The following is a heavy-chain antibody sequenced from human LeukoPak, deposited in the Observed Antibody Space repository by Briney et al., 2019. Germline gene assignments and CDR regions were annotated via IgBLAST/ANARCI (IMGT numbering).Heavy chain of an antibody. CDR3: AAVFGSGYYYYFDY. V-gene: IGHV1-58*02. J-gene: IGHJ4*02. D-gene: IGHD3-22*01. CDR2: LAVGSGNT. CDR1: GFSSSSSS. Sequence: TSVKVSCKASGFSSSSSSMQWVRQARGQRLEWIGWLAVGSGNTNYAQKFQGRVIITRDMSTSTAYMELSSLRSEDTALYYCAAVFGSGYYYYFDYWGQGSLVTVSS.